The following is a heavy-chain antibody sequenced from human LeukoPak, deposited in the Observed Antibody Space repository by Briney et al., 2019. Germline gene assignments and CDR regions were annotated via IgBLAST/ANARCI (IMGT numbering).Heavy chain of an antibody. V-gene: IGHV3-23*01. CDR3: VRGYSYGWFDP. CDR2: ISGSAGST. Sequence: GGSLRLSCAASGFTFSNYAMSWVRQAPGKGLEWVSAISGSAGSTCHADSVKGRFTISRDNSKNTLYLQMNSLRAEDTAVYYCVRGYSYGWFDPWGKGTLVTVSS. J-gene: IGHJ5*02. D-gene: IGHD5-18*01. CDR1: GFTFSNYA.